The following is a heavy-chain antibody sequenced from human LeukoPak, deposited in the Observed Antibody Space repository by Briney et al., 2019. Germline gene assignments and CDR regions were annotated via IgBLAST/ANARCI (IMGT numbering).Heavy chain of an antibody. Sequence: GASVKVSCKASGYTFTSYYMHWVRQAPGQGLEWMGIINPSGGSTSYAQKFQGRVTMTRDTSTSTVYMELSSLRSEDTAVYYCARDSKHMITFGGDIATPTGYWGQGTLVTVSS. D-gene: IGHD3-16*02. V-gene: IGHV1-46*01. CDR2: INPSGGST. J-gene: IGHJ4*02. CDR1: GYTFTSYY. CDR3: ARDSKHMITFGGDIATPTGY.